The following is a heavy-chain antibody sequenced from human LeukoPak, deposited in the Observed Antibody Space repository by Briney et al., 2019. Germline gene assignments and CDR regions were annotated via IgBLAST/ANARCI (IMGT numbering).Heavy chain of an antibody. CDR3: ARGFLAAAGTSEWFDP. J-gene: IGHJ5*02. V-gene: IGHV7-4-1*02. CDR2: INTNTGNP. Sequence: ASVKVSCKASGYTFTGYYMHWVRQAPGQGLEWMGWINTNTGNPTYAQGFTGRFVFSLDTSVSTAYPQISSLKAEDTAVYYCARGFLAAAGTSEWFDPWGQGTLVTVSS. CDR1: GYTFTGYY. D-gene: IGHD6-13*01.